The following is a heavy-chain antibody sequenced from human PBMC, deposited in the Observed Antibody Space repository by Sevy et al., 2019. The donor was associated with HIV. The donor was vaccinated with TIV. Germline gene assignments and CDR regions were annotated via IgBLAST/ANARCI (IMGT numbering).Heavy chain of an antibody. J-gene: IGHJ6*02. D-gene: IGHD6-13*01. V-gene: IGHV3-30*03. Sequence: GGSLRLSCAASGFTFSRYAMHWVRQAPGKGLEWMAVMSYDGSEEYYADSVRGRFTVSRDNSNNTLYLQLNRLKAEDTAIYYCARVAADDPDFYYYGMDVWGQGTTVTVSS. CDR2: MSYDGSEE. CDR1: GFTFSRYA. CDR3: ARVAADDPDFYYYGMDV.